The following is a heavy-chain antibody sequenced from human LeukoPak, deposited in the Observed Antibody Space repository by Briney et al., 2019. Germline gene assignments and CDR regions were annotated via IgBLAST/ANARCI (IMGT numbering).Heavy chain of an antibody. CDR3: AREGGYRHKTASITIFGVVTEPFDY. V-gene: IGHV1-69*13. CDR1: GGTFSSYA. D-gene: IGHD3-3*01. J-gene: IGHJ4*02. Sequence: ASVKVSCKASGGTFSSYAISWVRQAPGQELEWMGGIIPIFGTANYAQKFQGRVTITADESTSTAYMELSSLRSGDTAVYYCAREGGYRHKTASITIFGVVTEPFDYWGQGTLVTVSS. CDR2: IIPIFGTA.